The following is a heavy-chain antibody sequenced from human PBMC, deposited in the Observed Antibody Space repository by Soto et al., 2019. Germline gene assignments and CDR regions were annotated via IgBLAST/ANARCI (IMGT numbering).Heavy chain of an antibody. CDR3: AKDGDAVAWYYYMDV. J-gene: IGHJ6*03. CDR2: ITASGDDT. CDR1: EFTFSNHA. Sequence: GGSLRLSCAASEFTFSNHAMTLVRQAPGKGLEWVSTITASGDDTFYADFVKGRFTISRDNSKNTLSLQMNSLGAGDTATYHCAKDGDAVAWYYYMDVWGKGTTVTVSS. V-gene: IGHV3-23*01.